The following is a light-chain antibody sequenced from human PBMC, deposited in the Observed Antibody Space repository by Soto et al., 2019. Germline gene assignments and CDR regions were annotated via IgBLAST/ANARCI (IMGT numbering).Light chain of an antibody. CDR1: SGHSSYA. Sequence: QPVLTQSPSASASLGASVKLTCTLNSGHSSYATAWHQQQPEKGPRYLMKLNSDGSHSKGDGIPDRFSGSSSGAERYLTISSLQSEDEADYYCQTWDTGIRVVFGGGTKVTVL. J-gene: IGLJ2*01. CDR3: QTWDTGIRVV. V-gene: IGLV4-69*01. CDR2: LNSDGSH.